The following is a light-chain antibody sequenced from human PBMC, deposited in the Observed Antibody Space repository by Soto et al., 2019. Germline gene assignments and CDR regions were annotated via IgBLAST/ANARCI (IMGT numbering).Light chain of an antibody. CDR2: VAS. J-gene: IGKJ1*01. CDR1: QDFNNY. V-gene: IGKV1-9*01. CDR3: QQYNNWPT. Sequence: DIQLTQSPSFLSASVGDRVTITCRASQDFNNYLAWYQQKPGEAPKLLMYVASTLQSGVPSRFSGSGSGTEFTLTISSLQSEDFAVYYCQQYNNWPTFGQGTKVDIK.